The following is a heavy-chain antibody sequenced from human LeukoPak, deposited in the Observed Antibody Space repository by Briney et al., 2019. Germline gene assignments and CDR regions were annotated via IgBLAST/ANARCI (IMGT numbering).Heavy chain of an antibody. CDR2: IRYDGSNK. D-gene: IGHD3-3*01. V-gene: IGHV3-30*02. CDR3: AKDLTPFRFLEWLDAFDI. J-gene: IGHJ3*02. Sequence: GGSLRLSCAASGFTFSTYWMSWVRQAPGKGLEWVAFIRYDGSNKYYADSVKGRFTISRDNSKNTLYLQMNSLRAEDTAVYYCAKDLTPFRFLEWLDAFDIWGQGTMVTVSS. CDR1: GFTFSTYW.